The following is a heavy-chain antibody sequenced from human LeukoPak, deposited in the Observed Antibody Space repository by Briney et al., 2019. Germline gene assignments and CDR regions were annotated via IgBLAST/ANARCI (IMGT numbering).Heavy chain of an antibody. CDR3: ARVSYDSSGRNWFDP. CDR1: GGSFSSYY. Sequence: SETLSLTCAVYGGSFSSYYWSWIRQPAGKGLEWIGRIYTSGSTNYNPSLKSRVTMSVDTSKNQFSLKLSSVTAADTAVYYCARVSYDSSGRNWFDPWGQGTLVTVSS. D-gene: IGHD3-22*01. CDR2: IYTSGST. V-gene: IGHV4-59*10. J-gene: IGHJ5*02.